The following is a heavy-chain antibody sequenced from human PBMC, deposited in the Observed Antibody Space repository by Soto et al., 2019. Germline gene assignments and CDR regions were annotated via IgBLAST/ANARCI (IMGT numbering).Heavy chain of an antibody. J-gene: IGHJ4*02. V-gene: IGHV4-34*01. Sequence: SETLSLTCAVYGGSFSGYYWTWIRQPPGTGLEWIGEINHSGSTNYNPSLKSRVTISVDTSKNQFSLKLTSVAAADTAVYYCARDKLTGHFDYWGQGTLVTVFS. D-gene: IGHD2-8*02. CDR1: GGSFSGYY. CDR2: INHSGST. CDR3: ARDKLTGHFDY.